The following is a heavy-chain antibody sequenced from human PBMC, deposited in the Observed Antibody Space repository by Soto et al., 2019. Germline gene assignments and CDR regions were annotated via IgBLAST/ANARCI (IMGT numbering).Heavy chain of an antibody. J-gene: IGHJ6*02. D-gene: IGHD3-10*01. CDR2: INPNSGGT. CDR3: AIGGEVGGGTHHYYYGMDV. Sequence: GASVKVSCKACGYTITGYYMHWVRQAPGQGLEWMGWINPNSGGTNYAQKFQGWVTMTRDTSISTAYMELSRLRSDDTAVYYCAIGGEVGGGTHHYYYGMDVWGQGTTVTAP. CDR1: GYTITGYY. V-gene: IGHV1-2*04.